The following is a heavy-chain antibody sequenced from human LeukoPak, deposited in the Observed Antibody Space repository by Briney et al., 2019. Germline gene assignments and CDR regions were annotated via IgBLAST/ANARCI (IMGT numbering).Heavy chain of an antibody. V-gene: IGHV3-23*01. CDR1: GFTFSNYA. D-gene: IGHD5-18*01. Sequence: GGSLRLSCAASGFTFSNYAMSWVRQAPGKGLEWVSGISGSGGSTYYADSVKGRFTVSRDNSKNSLYLQMNSLRAEDTAVYYCARDQAAMVMDYWGQGTLVTVSS. J-gene: IGHJ4*02. CDR3: ARDQAAMVMDY. CDR2: ISGSGGST.